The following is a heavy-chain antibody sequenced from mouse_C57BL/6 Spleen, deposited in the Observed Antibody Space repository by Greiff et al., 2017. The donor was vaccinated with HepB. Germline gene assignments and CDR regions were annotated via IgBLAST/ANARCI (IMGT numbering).Heavy chain of an antibody. CDR2: IDPENGDT. V-gene: IGHV14-4*01. CDR1: GFNIKDDY. Sequence: EVQLQQSGAELVRPGASVKLSCTASGFNIKDDYMHWVKQRPEQGLEWIGWIDPENGDTEYASKFQGKATITADTSSNTAYLQLSSLTSEDTAVYYLTLWLRRETFAYWGQGTLVTVSA. CDR3: TLWLRRETFAY. D-gene: IGHD2-2*01. J-gene: IGHJ3*01.